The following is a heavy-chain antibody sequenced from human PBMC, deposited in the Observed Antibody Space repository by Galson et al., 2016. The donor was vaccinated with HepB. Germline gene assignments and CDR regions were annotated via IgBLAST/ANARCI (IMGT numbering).Heavy chain of an antibody. V-gene: IGHV3-30*18. CDR3: ANYDFWSTYYSAPDYYGMDV. J-gene: IGHJ6*02. Sequence: SLRLSCAASGFTFSSCGMHWVRQAPGKGLEWVAVISYGGSIEYYADSVKGRFTISRDNSKNTLYLQMNSLRAEDTAVYYCANYDFWSTYYSAPDYYGMDVWGQGTTVTVSS. D-gene: IGHD3-3*01. CDR2: ISYGGSIE. CDR1: GFTFSSCG.